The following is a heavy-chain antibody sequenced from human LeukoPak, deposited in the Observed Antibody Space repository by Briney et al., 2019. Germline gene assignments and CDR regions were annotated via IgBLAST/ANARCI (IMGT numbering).Heavy chain of an antibody. V-gene: IGHV4-34*01. Sequence: SETLSLTCAVYGGSFSGYYWNWIRQPPGKGLEWIGEINHSGSTHYNPSFKSRVTISVDTSKNQFSLRLSSVTAADTAVYYCARGTAAGITGTTYAYWGQGTLVTVSS. CDR2: INHSGST. CDR3: ARGTAAGITGTTYAY. D-gene: IGHD1-7*01. CDR1: GGSFSGYY. J-gene: IGHJ4*02.